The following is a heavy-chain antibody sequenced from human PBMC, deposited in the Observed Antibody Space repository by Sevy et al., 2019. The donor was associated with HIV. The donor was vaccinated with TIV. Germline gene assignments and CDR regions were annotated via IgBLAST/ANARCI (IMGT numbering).Heavy chain of an antibody. CDR1: GYTFTSYG. D-gene: IGHD6-13*01. V-gene: IGHV1-18*01. CDR3: ATSPGIANWFDP. J-gene: IGHJ5*02. CDR2: ISAYNGNT. Sequence: ASVKVSCKASGYTFTSYGISWVRQAPGQGLEWMGWISAYNGNTNYAQKLQGRVTVTTDTSTSTAYMELRSLRSDDTAVYYCATSPGIANWFDPWGQGTLVTVSS.